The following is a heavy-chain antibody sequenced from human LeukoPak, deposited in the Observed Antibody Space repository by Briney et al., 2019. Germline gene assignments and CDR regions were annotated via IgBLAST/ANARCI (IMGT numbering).Heavy chain of an antibody. CDR1: GFTFSNAW. J-gene: IGHJ4*02. V-gene: IGHV3-15*01. CDR2: IKSKTDGGTT. Sequence: GGSLRLSCAASGFTFSNAWMSWVRQAPGKGLEWDGRIKSKTDGGTTDYAAPVKGRFTISRDDSKNTLYLQMNSLKTEDTAVYYCTTVFKDYWGQGTLVTVSS. D-gene: IGHD3-10*02. CDR3: TTVFKDY.